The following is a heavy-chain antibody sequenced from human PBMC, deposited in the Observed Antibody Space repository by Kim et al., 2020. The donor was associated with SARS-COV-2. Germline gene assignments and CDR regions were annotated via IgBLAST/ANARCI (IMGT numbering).Heavy chain of an antibody. D-gene: IGHD3-9*01. V-gene: IGHV4-59*13. J-gene: IGHJ2*01. CDR3: ARGGDYYDILTGYYQYWYFDL. CDR1: GGSISSYY. Sequence: SETLSLTCTVSGGSISSYYWSWIRQPPGKGLEWIGYIYYSGSTNYNPSLKSRVTISVDTSKNQFSLKLSSVTAADTAVYYCARGGDYYDILTGYYQYWYFDLWGRGTLVTVPS. CDR2: IYYSGST.